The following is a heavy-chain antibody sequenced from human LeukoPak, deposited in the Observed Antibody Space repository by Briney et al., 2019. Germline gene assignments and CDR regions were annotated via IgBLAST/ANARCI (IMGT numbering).Heavy chain of an antibody. V-gene: IGHV4-38-2*02. CDR3: ARHFKFRDDSGGNSYAFDI. CDR1: GYSISSGYY. CDR2: IYHSGST. D-gene: IGHD4-23*01. J-gene: IGHJ3*02. Sequence: PSETLSLTCTVSGYSISSGYYWGWIRQPPGKGLEWIGSIYHSGSTYYNPALKSRGTISVDTSKNQFSLKLSSVTAADTAVYYCARHFKFRDDSGGNSYAFDIWGQGTMVTVSS.